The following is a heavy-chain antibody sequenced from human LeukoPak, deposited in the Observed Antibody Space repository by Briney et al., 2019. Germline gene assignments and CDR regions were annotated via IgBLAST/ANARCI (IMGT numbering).Heavy chain of an antibody. Sequence: SVKVSCKASGGTFSSYAISWVRQAPGQGLEWMGRIIPIFGTANYAQKFQGRVTMTTDTSTSTAYMELRSLRSDDTAVYYCARAYSNYYYYYMDVWGKGTTVTVSS. D-gene: IGHD4-11*01. V-gene: IGHV1-69*05. CDR2: IIPIFGTA. CDR1: GGTFSSYA. CDR3: ARAYSNYYYYYMDV. J-gene: IGHJ6*03.